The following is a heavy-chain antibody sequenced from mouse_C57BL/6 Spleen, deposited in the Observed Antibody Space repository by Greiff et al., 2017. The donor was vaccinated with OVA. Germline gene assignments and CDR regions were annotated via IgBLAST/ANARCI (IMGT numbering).Heavy chain of an antibody. V-gene: IGHV1-63*01. Sequence: VQLQQSGAELVRPGTSVKMSCKASGYTFTNYWIGWAKQRPGHGLEWIGDIYPGGGYTNYNEKFKGKATLTADKSSSTAYMQFSSLTSEDSAIYYCEREGNYERGAMDYWGQGTSVTVSS. J-gene: IGHJ4*01. CDR1: GYTFTNYW. CDR3: EREGNYERGAMDY. CDR2: IYPGGGYT. D-gene: IGHD2-1*01.